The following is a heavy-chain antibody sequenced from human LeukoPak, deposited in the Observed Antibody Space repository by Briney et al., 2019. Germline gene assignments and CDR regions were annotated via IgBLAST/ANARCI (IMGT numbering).Heavy chain of an antibody. D-gene: IGHD3-10*01. J-gene: IGHJ4*02. V-gene: IGHV3-30*18. CDR3: AKEAYFGPLPYYFDY. Sequence: PGRSLRLSCAASGFTFSSYGMHWVRQAPGKELEWVAVISYDGSNKYYADSVKGRFTISRDNSKNTLYLQMNSLRAEDTAVYYCAKEAYFGPLPYYFDYWGQGTLVTVSS. CDR2: ISYDGSNK. CDR1: GFTFSSYG.